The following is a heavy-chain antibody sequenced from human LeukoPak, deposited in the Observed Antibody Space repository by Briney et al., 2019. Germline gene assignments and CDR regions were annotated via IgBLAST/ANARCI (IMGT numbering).Heavy chain of an antibody. V-gene: IGHV3-21*01. CDR3: ARAQDTTYYDFWSGYPDYYMDV. Sequence: GGSLRLSCAASGFTFSSYSMNWVRQAPGKGLEWVSSISSSSSYIYYADSVKGRFTISRDNVKNSLYLQMNSLRAEDTAVYYCARAQDTTYYDFWSGYPDYYMDVWGKGTTVTVSS. CDR1: GFTFSSYS. CDR2: ISSSSSYI. D-gene: IGHD3-3*01. J-gene: IGHJ6*03.